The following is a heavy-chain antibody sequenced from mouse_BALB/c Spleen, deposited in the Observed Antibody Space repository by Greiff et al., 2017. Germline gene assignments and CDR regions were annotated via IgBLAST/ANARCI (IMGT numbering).Heavy chain of an antibody. V-gene: IGHV1-69*02. CDR2: IDPSDSYT. CDR1: GYTFTSYW. J-gene: IGHJ2*01. D-gene: IGHD1-2*01. CDR3: ASSITTATFDY. Sequence: VQLQQSGAELVKPGASVKLSCKASGYTFTSYWMHWVKQRPGQGLEWIGEIDPSDSYTNYNQKFKGKATLTVDKSSSTAYMQLSSLTSEDSAVYYCASSITTATFDYWGQGTTLTVSS.